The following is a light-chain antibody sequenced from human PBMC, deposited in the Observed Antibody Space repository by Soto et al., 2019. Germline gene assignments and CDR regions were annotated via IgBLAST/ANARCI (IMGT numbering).Light chain of an antibody. CDR1: QSFSSS. CDR3: QKRTNRELT. CDR2: DAS. J-gene: IGKJ1*01. V-gene: IGKV3-11*01. Sequence: ELVLTQSPATLSLSPGERATLSCRASQSFSSSLAWYQQKLGQAPRLIIDDASNRATGIPDRFSGSGSGTDFTLTINSLEPEYFAVYYCQKRTNRELTFGQGTKVEIK.